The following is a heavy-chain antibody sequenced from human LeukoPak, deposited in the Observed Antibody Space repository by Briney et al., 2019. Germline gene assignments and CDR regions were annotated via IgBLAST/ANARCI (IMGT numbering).Heavy chain of an antibody. J-gene: IGHJ4*02. CDR3: ATSYSG. V-gene: IGHV3-48*03. CDR1: GFTFSSYE. D-gene: IGHD6-13*01. CDR2: ISISGSTI. Sequence: GGSLRLSCTASGFTFSSYEMNWVRQAPGKGLEWVSYISISGSTIYYANSVRGRFTISRDNAKNSLYLQMNSLRAEDTAVYYCATSYSGWGQGTLVTVSS.